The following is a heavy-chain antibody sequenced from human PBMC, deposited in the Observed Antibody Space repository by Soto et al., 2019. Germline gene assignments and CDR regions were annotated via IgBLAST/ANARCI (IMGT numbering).Heavy chain of an antibody. CDR2: IRSKANSYAT. Sequence: PGGSLRLSCAASGFTFSGSAMHWVRQASGKGLEWVGRIRSKANSYATAYAASVKGRFTISRDDSKNTAYLQMNSLKTEDTAVYYCNSPGSAANFDYWGQGTLVTVSS. CDR1: GFTFSGSA. J-gene: IGHJ4*02. CDR3: NSPGSAANFDY. V-gene: IGHV3-73*01. D-gene: IGHD6-13*01.